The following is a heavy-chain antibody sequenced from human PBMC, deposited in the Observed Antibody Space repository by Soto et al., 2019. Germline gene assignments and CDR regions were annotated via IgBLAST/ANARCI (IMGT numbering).Heavy chain of an antibody. V-gene: IGHV1-69*02. J-gene: IGHJ3*02. D-gene: IGHD3-10*01. Sequence: GASVKVSCKASGGTFSSYTISWVRQAPGQGLEWMGRIIPILGIANYAQKFQGRVTITADKSTSTAYMELSSLRSEDTAVYYCARGEITMVRGVIIKGNAFDIWGQGTMVTVSS. CDR2: IIPILGIA. CDR3: ARGEITMVRGVIIKGNAFDI. CDR1: GGTFSSYT.